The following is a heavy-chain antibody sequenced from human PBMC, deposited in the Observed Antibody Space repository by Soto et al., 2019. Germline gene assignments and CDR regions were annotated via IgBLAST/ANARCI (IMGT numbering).Heavy chain of an antibody. J-gene: IGHJ5*02. D-gene: IGHD5-18*01. CDR3: ARRGYSYGYWFDP. CDR2: IYYSGST. Sequence: QVQLQESGPGLVKPSQTLSLTCTVSGGSISSGGYYWSWISQHPGKGLEWIGYIYYSGSTYYNPSLNSRVAISVDTSKNQFSLKLSSVTAADTAVYYCARRGYSYGYWFDPWGQGTLVTVSS. CDR1: GGSISSGGYY. V-gene: IGHV4-31*03.